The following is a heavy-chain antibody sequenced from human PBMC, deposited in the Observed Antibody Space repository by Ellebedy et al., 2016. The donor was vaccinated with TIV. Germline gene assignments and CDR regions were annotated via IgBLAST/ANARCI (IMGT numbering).Heavy chain of an antibody. D-gene: IGHD3-22*01. CDR2: ISGSGGST. V-gene: IGHV3-23*01. J-gene: IGHJ3*02. Sequence: GESLKISXAASGFTFSSYAMSWVRQAPGKGLEWVSAISGSGGSTYYADSVKGRFTISRDNSKNTLYLQMNSLRAEDTAVYYCASLDYYDGGGDAFDIWGQGTMVTVSS. CDR3: ASLDYYDGGGDAFDI. CDR1: GFTFSSYA.